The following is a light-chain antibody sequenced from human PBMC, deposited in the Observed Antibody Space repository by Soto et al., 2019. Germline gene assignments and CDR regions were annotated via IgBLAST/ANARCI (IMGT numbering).Light chain of an antibody. J-gene: IGKJ5*01. Sequence: EIVLTQSPATLSLSPGGGATLSCRASQGVKRYLAWYQQKPGQASRLLFYDASNRATGIPARFSGSGSGTDFTLIISSLEPEDFAVYYCQHRSICPVSFGQGTRLEIK. CDR2: DAS. CDR1: QGVKRY. CDR3: QHRSICPVS. V-gene: IGKV3-11*01.